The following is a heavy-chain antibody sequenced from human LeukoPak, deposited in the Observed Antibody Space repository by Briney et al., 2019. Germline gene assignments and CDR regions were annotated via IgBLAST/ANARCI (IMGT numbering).Heavy chain of an antibody. V-gene: IGHV4-39*07. J-gene: IGHJ4*02. CDR3: ARDHQYSSSWPLGC. D-gene: IGHD6-13*01. Sequence: MPSETLSLTCTVSGGSITMSSYFWGWIRQPPGKGLEWIGYIYHSGSTYYNPSLKSRVTISVDRSKNQFSLKLSSVTAADTAVYYCARDHQYSSSWPLGCWGQGTLVTVSS. CDR1: GGSITMSSYF. CDR2: IYHSGST.